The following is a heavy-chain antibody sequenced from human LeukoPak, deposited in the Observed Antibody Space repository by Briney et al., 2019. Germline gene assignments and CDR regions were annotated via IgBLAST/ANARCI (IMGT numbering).Heavy chain of an antibody. V-gene: IGHV3-7*01. CDR2: IKQDGSER. CDR3: ARGDRMVFFDY. Sequence: GGSLRLSCAASGFTFSSYWMGWVRQAPGKGLEWVANIKQDGSERYYVDSVKGRFTISRDNAKNSLYLQMNSLRAEDTAVYYCARGDRMVFFDYWGQGTLVTVSS. J-gene: IGHJ4*02. CDR1: GFTFSSYW. D-gene: IGHD3-10*01.